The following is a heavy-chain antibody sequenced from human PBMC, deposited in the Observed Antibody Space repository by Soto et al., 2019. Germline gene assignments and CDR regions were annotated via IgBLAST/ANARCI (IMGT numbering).Heavy chain of an antibody. D-gene: IGHD2-2*01. CDR3: ARGIGYCSSINCYSSRRLRFDS. J-gene: IGHJ4*02. V-gene: IGHV4-34*01. CDR2: VHHSGTT. Sequence: WTWIRQSPETGLEWIGEVHHSGTTYYHPSLKTRVTISVHTPKNQFSLKMSSVTAADTAVYYCARGIGYCSSINCYSSRRLRFDSWGQGTLVTVSS.